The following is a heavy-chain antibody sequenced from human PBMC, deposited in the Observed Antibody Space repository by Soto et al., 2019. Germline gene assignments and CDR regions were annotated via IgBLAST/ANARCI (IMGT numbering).Heavy chain of an antibody. J-gene: IGHJ4*02. CDR1: GYIVTKFY. CDR3: TRGLASGDY. V-gene: IGHV1-46*03. CDR2: INPNGGST. Sequence: QVQLVQPGAEVKQPGASVKFSCKASGYIVTKFYIHWVRQAPGQGLEWIGIINPNGGSTNYAQNFQGRVTMTRDTSTSTVYLNLSSLRSEDTAVYYCTRGLASGDYWGQGTLITVSS. D-gene: IGHD6-6*01.